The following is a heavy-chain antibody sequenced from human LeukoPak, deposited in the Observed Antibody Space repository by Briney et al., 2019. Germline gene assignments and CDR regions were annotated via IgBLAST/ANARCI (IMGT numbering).Heavy chain of an antibody. V-gene: IGHV4-4*07. Sequence: PSETLSLTCTVSGGSISSYCWSWIRQPAGKGLEWIGRIYTSGSTNYNPSLKSRVTMSVDTSKNQFSLKLSSVTAADTAVYYCARGLYYDYVWGSYRYYWFDPWGQGTLVTVSS. CDR2: IYTSGST. CDR3: ARGLYYDYVWGSYRYYWFDP. J-gene: IGHJ5*02. D-gene: IGHD3-16*02. CDR1: GGSISSYC.